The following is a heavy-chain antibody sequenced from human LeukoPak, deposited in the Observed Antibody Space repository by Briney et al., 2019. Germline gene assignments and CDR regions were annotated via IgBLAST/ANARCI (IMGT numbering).Heavy chain of an antibody. CDR1: GGSISNNY. CDR2: IYHTGST. J-gene: IGHJ4*02. V-gene: IGHV4-59*12. Sequence: SETLSLTCTVSGGSISNNYWSWFRQPPGKGLEWIGEIYHTGSTNYNPSLKGRVTISVDKSKNQFSLRLNSVTAADTAVYYCASVYTSSWYRGPINYWGQGTLVTVSS. D-gene: IGHD6-13*01. CDR3: ASVYTSSWYRGPINY.